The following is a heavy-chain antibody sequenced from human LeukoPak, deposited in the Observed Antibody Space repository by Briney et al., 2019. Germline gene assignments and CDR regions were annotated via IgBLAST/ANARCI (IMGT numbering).Heavy chain of an antibody. Sequence: SETLSLTCAVFGGSISSGDFPWSWIRQPPGKGLEWIGNIFHTGHTSYNPSLKSRVTISVDMSKNQLPLRLTSVTAADTAVYYCARGFYGAGSQFDYWGQGTLVTVSS. J-gene: IGHJ4*02. CDR3: ARGFYGAGSQFDY. CDR2: IFHTGHT. CDR1: GGSISSGDFP. V-gene: IGHV4-30-2*01. D-gene: IGHD3-10*01.